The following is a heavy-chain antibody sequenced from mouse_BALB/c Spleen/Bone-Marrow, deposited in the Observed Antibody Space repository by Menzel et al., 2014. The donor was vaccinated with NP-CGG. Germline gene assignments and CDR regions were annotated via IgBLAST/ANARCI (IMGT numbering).Heavy chain of an antibody. V-gene: IGHV14-3*02. Sequence: EVQLQESGAELVKPGASVKLSCTASGFNIKDTYMHWVKQRPEQGLEWIGRIDPANGNTKYDPKFQGKATITADTSSNTVYLQLSSLTSEDTAVYYCARGDYGGFAYWGQGTLVTVSA. CDR2: IDPANGNT. D-gene: IGHD2-4*01. J-gene: IGHJ3*01. CDR3: ARGDYGGFAY. CDR1: GFNIKDTY.